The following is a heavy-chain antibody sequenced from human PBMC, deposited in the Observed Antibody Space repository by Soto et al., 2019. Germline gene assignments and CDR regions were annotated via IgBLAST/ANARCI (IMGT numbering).Heavy chain of an antibody. J-gene: IGHJ6*03. V-gene: IGHV1-46*03. CDR1: GYTFTSYY. CDR3: ARDQEPSTLYYDYYYMDV. Sequence: ASVKVSCKASGYTFTSYYIHWVRQAPGQGLGWMGIINPSGGSTSYAQKFQGRVTMTRDTSTSTVYMEVSGLRSEDTAVYYCARDQEPSTLYYDYYYMDVWGKGTTVTVSS. CDR2: INPSGGST.